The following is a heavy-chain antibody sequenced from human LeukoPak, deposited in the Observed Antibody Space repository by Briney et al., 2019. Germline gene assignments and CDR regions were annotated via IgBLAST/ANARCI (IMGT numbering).Heavy chain of an antibody. D-gene: IGHD3-9*01. V-gene: IGHV4-4*07. J-gene: IGHJ6*03. CDR1: GGSISSYY. CDR3: ASSYYDILTGYPDRISYYYMDV. CDR2: IYTSGST. Sequence: SVTLSLTCTVSGGSISSYYWSWIRQPAGKGLEWIGRIYTSGSTNYNPSLKSRVTMSVDTSKNQFSLKLSSVTAADTAVYYCASSYYDILTGYPDRISYYYMDVWGKGTTVTISS.